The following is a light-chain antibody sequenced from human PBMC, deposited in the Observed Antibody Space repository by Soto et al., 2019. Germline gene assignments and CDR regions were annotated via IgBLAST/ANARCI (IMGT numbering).Light chain of an antibody. J-gene: IGLJ3*02. CDR2: LDSDGSH. CDR3: QTWGTGIQV. CDR1: SGHSNYA. V-gene: IGLV4-69*01. Sequence: QSVLTQSPSASASLGVSVKLTCTLSSGHSNYAIAWHQQQPEKGPRYLMKLDSDGSHTRGDGIPDRFSGSSSGAERYRIISSLQSEDEADYYCQTWGTGIQVFGGGTKLTVL.